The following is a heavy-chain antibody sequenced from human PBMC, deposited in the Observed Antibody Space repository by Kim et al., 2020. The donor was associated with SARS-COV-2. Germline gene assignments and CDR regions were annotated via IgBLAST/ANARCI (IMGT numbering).Heavy chain of an antibody. Sequence: SETLSLTCTVSGGSISSSSYYWGWIRQPPGKGLEWIGSIYYSGSTYYNPSLKSRVTISVDTSKNQFSLKLSSVTAADTAVYYCARHARIAAARDYWGQGTLVTVSS. J-gene: IGHJ4*02. CDR1: GGSISSSSYY. CDR3: ARHARIAAARDY. V-gene: IGHV4-39*01. D-gene: IGHD6-13*01. CDR2: IYYSGST.